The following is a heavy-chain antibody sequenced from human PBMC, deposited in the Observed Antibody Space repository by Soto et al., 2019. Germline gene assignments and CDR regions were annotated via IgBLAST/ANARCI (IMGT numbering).Heavy chain of an antibody. J-gene: IGHJ4*02. V-gene: IGHV3-15*01. CDR1: GFTFSNAW. Sequence: GGSLRLSCAASGFTFSNAWMSWVRQAPGKGLEWVGRIKSKTDGGTTDYAAPVKGRFTISRDDSKNTLFLQMNSLKTGDTAVYYCTLAPYGSGNYFNSDYWGQGTLVTVSS. D-gene: IGHD3-10*01. CDR3: TLAPYGSGNYFNSDY. CDR2: IKSKTDGGTT.